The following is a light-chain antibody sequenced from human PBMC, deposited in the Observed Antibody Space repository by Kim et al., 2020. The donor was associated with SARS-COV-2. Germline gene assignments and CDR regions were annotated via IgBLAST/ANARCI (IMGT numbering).Light chain of an antibody. Sequence: SYELTQPSSVSLSPGQTARITCSGDVLAKKYARWFQQKPGQAPVLVIYKDSERPSGIPERFSGSSSGTTVTLTISGAQVEDEADYYCYSAADKGWVFGGGTKLTVL. J-gene: IGLJ3*02. CDR1: VLAKKY. CDR2: KDS. CDR3: YSAADKGWV. V-gene: IGLV3-27*01.